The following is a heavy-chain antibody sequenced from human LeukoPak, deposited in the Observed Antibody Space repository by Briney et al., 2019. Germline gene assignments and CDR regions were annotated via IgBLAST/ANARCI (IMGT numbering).Heavy chain of an antibody. J-gene: IGHJ4*02. V-gene: IGHV4-30-4*08. D-gene: IGHD6-13*01. CDR3: ARVASSSWYYFDY. CDR1: GGSISSGDYY. CDR2: IYYSGST. Sequence: SQTLSLXCTVSGGSISSGDYYWSWIRQPPVKGLECIGYIYYSGSTYYNPSLKSRVTISVDTSKNQFSLKLSSVTAADTAVYYCARVASSSWYYFDYWGQGTLVTVSS.